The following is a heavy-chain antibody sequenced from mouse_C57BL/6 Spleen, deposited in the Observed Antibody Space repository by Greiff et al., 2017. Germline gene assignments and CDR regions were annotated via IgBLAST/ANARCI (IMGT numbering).Heavy chain of an antibody. J-gene: IGHJ4*01. Sequence: VQLQQPGAELVRPGSSVKLSCKASGYTFTSYWMHWVKQRPIQGLEWIGNIDPSDSETHYNQKFKDKATLTVDKSSSTAYMQLSSLTSEDSAVYYCAREVTTRYYAMDYWGQGTSVTVSS. D-gene: IGHD2-5*01. CDR3: AREVTTRYYAMDY. V-gene: IGHV1-52*01. CDR2: IDPSDSET. CDR1: GYTFTSYW.